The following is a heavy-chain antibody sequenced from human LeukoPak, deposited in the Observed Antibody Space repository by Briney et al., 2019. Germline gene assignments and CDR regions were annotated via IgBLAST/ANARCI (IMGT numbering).Heavy chain of an antibody. CDR2: IWYDGSNK. D-gene: IGHD5-18*01. Sequence: GGSLRLSCAASGFTFSSYGMHWVRQAPGRGLEWVAVIWYDGSNKYYADSVKGRFTISRDNSKNTLYLQMNSLRAEDTAVYYCAREFRDSYGYGFDYWGQGTLVTVSS. CDR3: AREFRDSYGYGFDY. V-gene: IGHV3-33*01. CDR1: GFTFSSYG. J-gene: IGHJ4*02.